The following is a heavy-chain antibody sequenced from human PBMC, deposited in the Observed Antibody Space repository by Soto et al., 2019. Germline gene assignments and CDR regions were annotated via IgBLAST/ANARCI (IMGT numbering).Heavy chain of an antibody. D-gene: IGHD2-15*01. CDR3: AREEAYCSGGSCYHMGYFDY. J-gene: IGHJ4*03. Sequence: ASVKVSCKASGYTFTGYYMHWVRPAPGQGLECMVWINPNSGGTNYAQKFQGWVTMTRDTSISTAYMELSRLRSDDTAVYYCAREEAYCSGGSCYHMGYFDYWG. CDR1: GYTFTGYY. V-gene: IGHV1-2*04. CDR2: INPNSGGT.